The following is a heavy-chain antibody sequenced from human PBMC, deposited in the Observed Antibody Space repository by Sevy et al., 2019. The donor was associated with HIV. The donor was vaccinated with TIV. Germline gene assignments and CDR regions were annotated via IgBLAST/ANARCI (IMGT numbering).Heavy chain of an antibody. Sequence: SGPTLVRPTQTLTLTCTFSGFSLSTREVGVGWIRQPPGKALKWLALIYWNDDKRYSPSLKSRLTITKDTSKNQVFLTSTNMDPVDTATYYCAHTSYDTSGYYNHDAFDIWGQGTMVTVSS. V-gene: IGHV2-5*01. CDR2: IYWNDDK. J-gene: IGHJ3*02. CDR1: GFSLSTREVG. CDR3: AHTSYDTSGYYNHDAFDI. D-gene: IGHD3-22*01.